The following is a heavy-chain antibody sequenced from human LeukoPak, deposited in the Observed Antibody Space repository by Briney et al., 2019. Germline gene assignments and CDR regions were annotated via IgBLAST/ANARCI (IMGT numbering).Heavy chain of an antibody. D-gene: IGHD2-21*01. V-gene: IGHV3-15*01. CDR2: IKNKTGGGKT. CDR1: GFTFSNAW. Sequence: GGSLRLSRAASGFTFSNAWLREVRQAPGRGLEWVGRIKNKTGGGKTHYAAPVKGRFTISRHDSKNTLYLQMNSLKTEDTAVYYCTTDGSSIPYWGQGTLVTVSS. J-gene: IGHJ4*02. CDR3: TTDGSSIPY.